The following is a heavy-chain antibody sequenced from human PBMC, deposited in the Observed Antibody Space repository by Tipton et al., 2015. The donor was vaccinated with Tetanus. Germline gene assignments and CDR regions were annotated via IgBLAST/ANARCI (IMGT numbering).Heavy chain of an antibody. Sequence: SLRLSCAASGFIFSSYGIHWVRQAPGKGLEWVAVSWYDGTDKYYADSVKGRFTISRDNSKNTLYLQMNSLRAEDTAVYYCAREAGCSGGSRFSGDFDHWGPGTQVPVSS. J-gene: IGHJ4*02. CDR1: GFIFSSYG. D-gene: IGHD2-15*01. CDR2: SWYDGTDK. V-gene: IGHV3-33*01. CDR3: AREAGCSGGSRFSGDFDH.